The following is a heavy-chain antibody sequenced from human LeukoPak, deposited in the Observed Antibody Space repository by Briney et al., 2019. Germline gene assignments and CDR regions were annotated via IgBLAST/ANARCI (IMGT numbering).Heavy chain of an antibody. J-gene: IGHJ6*02. Sequence: ASVKVSCKASGYTFTSYDINWVRQATGQGLEWMGWMNPNSGNTGYAQKFQGRVTMTRNTSIGTAYMELSSLRSEDTAVYYCARDYSSGWFQYYYYYGMDVWGQGTTVTVSS. CDR3: ARDYSSGWFQYYYYYGMDV. CDR2: MNPNSGNT. CDR1: GYTFTSYD. V-gene: IGHV1-8*01. D-gene: IGHD6-19*01.